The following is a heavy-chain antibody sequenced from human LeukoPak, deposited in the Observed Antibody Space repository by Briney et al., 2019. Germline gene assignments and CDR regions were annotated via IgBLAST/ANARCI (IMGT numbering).Heavy chain of an antibody. D-gene: IGHD2-21*01. Sequence: GGSLRLSCVASGFTFSDHWMSSVRQAPGKGLEWVANIKQDGSEKYYVDSVKGRFTISRDNAKKSLYLQINSLRAEDTAVYYCAREGEDFRYVDYWGQGTLVTVYS. CDR2: IKQDGSEK. V-gene: IGHV3-7*04. J-gene: IGHJ4*02. CDR3: AREGEDFRYVDY. CDR1: GFTFSDHW.